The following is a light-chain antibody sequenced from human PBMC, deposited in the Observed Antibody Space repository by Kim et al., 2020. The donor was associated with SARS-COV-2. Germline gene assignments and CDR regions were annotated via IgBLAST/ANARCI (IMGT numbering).Light chain of an antibody. Sequence: SVKLTCTLSSGHSTYAISWHQKRPEKGPRFLMKLNSDGGHRKGDGIPDRFSGSSSGAERYLTISSLQSEDEAEYYCQTWGTGIVVFGGGTQLTVL. CDR1: SGHSTYA. V-gene: IGLV4-69*01. CDR2: LNSDGGH. CDR3: QTWGTGIVV. J-gene: IGLJ2*01.